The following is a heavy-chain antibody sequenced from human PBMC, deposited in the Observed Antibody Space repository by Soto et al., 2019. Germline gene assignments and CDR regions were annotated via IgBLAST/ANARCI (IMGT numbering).Heavy chain of an antibody. CDR2: MTDTGLNT. CDR3: AKGIGQLWLHIDY. CDR1: GFTLSSFA. Sequence: GGSLRLSCAASGFTLSSFAMAWVRQSPGKGLEWVSAMTDTGLNTYYADSVKGRFTISRDTSRNTLSLQMNSLRAEDTAIYYCAKGIGQLWLHIDYWGQGNLVTGSS. J-gene: IGHJ4*02. D-gene: IGHD5-18*01. V-gene: IGHV3-23*01.